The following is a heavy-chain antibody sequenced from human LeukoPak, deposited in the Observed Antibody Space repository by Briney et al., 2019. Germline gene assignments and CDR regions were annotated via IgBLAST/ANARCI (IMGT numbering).Heavy chain of an antibody. CDR3: ARGSPTYDFWSGYNNWFDP. Sequence: SETLSLTCTVSGGSVSSGSYYWSWIRQPPGKGLEWIGYIYYSGSTNYNPSLKSRVTISVDTSKNQFSLKLSSVTAADTAVYYCARGSPTYDFWSGYNNWFDPWGQGTLVTVSS. J-gene: IGHJ5*02. V-gene: IGHV4-61*01. D-gene: IGHD3-3*01. CDR1: GGSVSSGSYY. CDR2: IYYSGST.